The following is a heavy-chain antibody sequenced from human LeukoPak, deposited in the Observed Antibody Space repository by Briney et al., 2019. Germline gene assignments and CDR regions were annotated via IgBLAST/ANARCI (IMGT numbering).Heavy chain of an antibody. V-gene: IGHV3-7*04. CDR1: GFTFSSCW. CDR2: IKQDGSEK. J-gene: IGHJ4*02. D-gene: IGHD6-19*01. Sequence: GGSLRLSCAASGFTFSSCWMSWVRQAPGKGLEWVANIKQDGSEKYYVDSVKGRFTISRDNAKNSLYLQMNSLRAEDTAVYYCARAWSYTSGWYNYWGQGTLVTVSS. CDR3: ARAWSYTSGWYNY.